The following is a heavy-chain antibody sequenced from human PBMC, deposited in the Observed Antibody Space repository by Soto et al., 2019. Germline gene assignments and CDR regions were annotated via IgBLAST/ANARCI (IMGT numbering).Heavy chain of an antibody. D-gene: IGHD6-13*01. J-gene: IGHJ5*02. CDR1: GGSISSYY. CDR2: IYTSGST. Sequence: QVQLQESGPGLVKPSETLSLTCTVSGGSISSYYWSWIRQPAGKGLEWIGRIYTSGSTNYNPSLKSRVTMSVDTSKNQFSLKLSSVTAADTAVYYCAREEAAAGQYNWFDPWGQGTLVTVSS. CDR3: AREEAAAGQYNWFDP. V-gene: IGHV4-4*07.